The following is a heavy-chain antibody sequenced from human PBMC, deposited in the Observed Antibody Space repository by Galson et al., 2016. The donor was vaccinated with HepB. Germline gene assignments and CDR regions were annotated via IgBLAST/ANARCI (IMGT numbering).Heavy chain of an antibody. D-gene: IGHD5-18*01. CDR1: GYSFTSYY. J-gene: IGHJ4*02. V-gene: IGHV1-2*02. CDR3: ARGHRYSYVES. Sequence: SVKVSCKASGYSFTSYYMHWIRQAPGQGLEWMGWISPKSGDTNYVQKFQGRVTMTTDTSISTAYMEVRRLRSDDTAVYYCARGHRYSYVESWGQGTLVTVSS. CDR2: ISPKSGDT.